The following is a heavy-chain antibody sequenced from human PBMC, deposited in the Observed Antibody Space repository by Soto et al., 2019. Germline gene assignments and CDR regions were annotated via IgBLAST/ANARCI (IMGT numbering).Heavy chain of an antibody. CDR2: INPNSGGT. V-gene: IGHV1-2*04. J-gene: IGHJ6*02. CDR3: ARGSWYGSWYYYGMDV. D-gene: IGHD6-13*01. Sequence: QVQLVQSGAEVKKPGASVKVSCKASGYTFTGYYMHWVRQAPGQGLEWMGWINPNSGGTNYAQKFQGWVTMTRDTSISTAYMELSRLRSDDTAVYYCARGSWYGSWYYYGMDVWGQGTTVTVSS. CDR1: GYTFTGYY.